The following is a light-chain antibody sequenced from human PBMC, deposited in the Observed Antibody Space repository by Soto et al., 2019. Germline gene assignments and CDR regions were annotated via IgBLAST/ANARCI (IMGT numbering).Light chain of an antibody. CDR1: QSVSSSY. J-gene: IGKJ5*01. CDR3: QQYGSSALIT. V-gene: IGKV3-20*01. CDR2: GAS. Sequence: ENVLTQTPGTLSLSPGERATLSCRASQSVSSSYLAWYQQKPGQAPRLLIYGASNRATGIPDRFSGSGSGTDFTLTISRLEPEDFAVYYCQQYGSSALITFGQGTRLEIK.